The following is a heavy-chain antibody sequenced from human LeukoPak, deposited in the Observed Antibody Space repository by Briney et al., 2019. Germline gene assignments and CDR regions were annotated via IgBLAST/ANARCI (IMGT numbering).Heavy chain of an antibody. Sequence: PGGSLRLSCAASGLTFSNYSMNWVRQAPGKGLEWVSSISSSSSYIYYADSVKGRFTISRDNAKNSLYLQMNSLRAEDTAVYYCAREDSYYYGSGSYPFDYWGQGTLVTVSS. CDR1: GLTFSNYS. J-gene: IGHJ4*02. CDR2: ISSSSSYI. V-gene: IGHV3-21*01. CDR3: AREDSYYYGSGSYPFDY. D-gene: IGHD3-10*01.